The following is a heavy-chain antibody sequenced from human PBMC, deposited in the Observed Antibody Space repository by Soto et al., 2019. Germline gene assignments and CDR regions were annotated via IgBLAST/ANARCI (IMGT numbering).Heavy chain of an antibody. CDR3: ARGGYCSSTSCYYYYYGMDV. CDR1: GFTFSSYG. V-gene: IGHV3-33*01. CDR2: IWYDGSNK. J-gene: IGHJ6*02. D-gene: IGHD2-2*01. Sequence: QVQLVESGGGVVQPGRSLRLSCAASGFTFSSYGMHWVRQAPGKGLEWVAVIWYDGSNKYYADSVKGRFTISRDNSKNTLYLQMNSLRAEDTAVYYCARGGYCSSTSCYYYYYGMDVWAKGPRSPSP.